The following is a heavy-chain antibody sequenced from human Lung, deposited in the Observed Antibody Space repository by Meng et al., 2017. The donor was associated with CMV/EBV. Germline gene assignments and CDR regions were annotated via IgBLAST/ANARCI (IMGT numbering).Heavy chain of an antibody. CDR1: GFTVSSNY. V-gene: IGHV3-66*02. J-gene: IGHJ4*02. Sequence: SCAASGFTVSSNYMSWVRQAPGKGLEWVSVIYSGGSTYYADSVKGRFTISRDNSKNTLYLQMNSLRAEDTAVYYCARDPIEYSSSVADYWGQGTXVTVSS. D-gene: IGHD6-6*01. CDR3: ARDPIEYSSSVADY. CDR2: IYSGGST.